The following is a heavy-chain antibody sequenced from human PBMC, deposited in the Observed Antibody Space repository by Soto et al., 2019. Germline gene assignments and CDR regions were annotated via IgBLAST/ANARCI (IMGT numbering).Heavy chain of an antibody. CDR3: ARGVYYYDSSGYYVDY. CDR2: IYYSGST. D-gene: IGHD3-22*01. CDR1: GGSISSGDYY. J-gene: IGHJ4*02. V-gene: IGHV4-30-4*01. Sequence: SETLSLTCTVSGGSISSGDYYWIWIRQPPGKGLEWIGYIYYSGSTYYNPSLKSRVTISVDTSKNQFSLKLSSVTAADTAVYYCARGVYYYDSSGYYVDYWGQGTLVTVSS.